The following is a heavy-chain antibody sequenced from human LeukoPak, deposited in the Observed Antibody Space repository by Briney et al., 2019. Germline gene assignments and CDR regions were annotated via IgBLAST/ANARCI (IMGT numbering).Heavy chain of an antibody. J-gene: IGHJ4*02. CDR1: GFTFSTHA. CDR3: AKSREGVPTRCLDS. CDR2: ISYDGANK. Sequence: GGSLRLSCAASGFTFSTHAVHWVRQAPGKGLEWVVVISYDGANKYYADSVKGRFTISRDNSKNTLYLQMNSLRAEDTAVYYCAKSREGVPTRCLDSWGQGTLVTVSS. V-gene: IGHV3-30*18. D-gene: IGHD5-24*01.